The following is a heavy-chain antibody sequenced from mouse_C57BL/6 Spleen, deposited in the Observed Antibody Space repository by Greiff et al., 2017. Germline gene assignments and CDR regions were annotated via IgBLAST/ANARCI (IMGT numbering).Heavy chain of an antibody. Sequence: VQLQQSGPELVKPGASVKISCKASGYSFTGYYMNWVKQSPEKSLEWIGEINPSTGGTTYNQKFKAKATLTVDKSSSTAYMQLKSLTSEDSAVYYCARAGDWDCWYFEVWGTGTTVTVSS. CDR2: INPSTGGT. D-gene: IGHD4-1*01. V-gene: IGHV1-42*01. CDR3: ARAGDWDCWYFEV. J-gene: IGHJ1*03. CDR1: GYSFTGYY.